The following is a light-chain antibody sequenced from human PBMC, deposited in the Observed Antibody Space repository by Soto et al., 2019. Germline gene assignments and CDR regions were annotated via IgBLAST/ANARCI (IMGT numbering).Light chain of an antibody. Sequence: DIHMTQSPSSLSASVRDRVTIPYRASQSISSYLNWYQQTPGKAPKLLIYAASSLQSGVPSRFSGSGSGADFTLTISSLQPEDFETYYCQQSYSTPLTFGGGTKVDIK. CDR2: AAS. J-gene: IGKJ4*01. CDR1: QSISSY. CDR3: QQSYSTPLT. V-gene: IGKV1-39*01.